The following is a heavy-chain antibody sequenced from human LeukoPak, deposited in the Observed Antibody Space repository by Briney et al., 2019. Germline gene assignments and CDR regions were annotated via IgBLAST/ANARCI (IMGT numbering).Heavy chain of an antibody. V-gene: IGHV3-23*01. CDR3: AKLYGSGSYYPTDY. D-gene: IGHD3-10*01. CDR1: GFTFSSYA. J-gene: IGHJ4*02. Sequence: PGGSLRLSCAASGFTFSSYAMSWVRQAPGKGLEWVSLISGSGGSTYYADSVKGRFTISRDNSKNTLYLQMNSLRAEDTAVYYCAKLYGSGSYYPTDYWGQGTLVTVSS. CDR2: ISGSGGST.